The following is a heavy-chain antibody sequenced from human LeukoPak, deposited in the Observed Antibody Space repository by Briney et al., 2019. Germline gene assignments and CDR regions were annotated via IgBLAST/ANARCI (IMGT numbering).Heavy chain of an antibody. J-gene: IGHJ4*02. CDR2: ISSSGSTI. CDR1: GFTFSSYA. D-gene: IGHD5-12*01. Sequence: GGSLRLSCAASGFTFSSYAMSWVRQAPVKGLEWVSYISSSGSTIYYADSVKGRFTISRDNAKNSLYLQMNSLRAEDTAVYYCARVGRSGYDSRVFDYWGQGTLVTVSS. CDR3: ARVGRSGYDSRVFDY. V-gene: IGHV3-48*03.